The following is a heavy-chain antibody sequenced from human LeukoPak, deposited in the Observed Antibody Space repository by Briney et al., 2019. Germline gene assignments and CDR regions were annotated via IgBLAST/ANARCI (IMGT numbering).Heavy chain of an antibody. V-gene: IGHV3-30*04. CDR2: ISYDGSNK. J-gene: IGHJ3*02. Sequence: PGRSLRLSCAASGFTFSSYAMHWVRQAPGKGLEWVAVISYDGSNKYYADSVKGRFTISRDNSKNTLYLQMNSLRAEDTAVYYCAGESKVIDAFDIWGQGTMVTVSS. CDR1: GFTFSSYA. D-gene: IGHD3-10*01. CDR3: AGESKVIDAFDI.